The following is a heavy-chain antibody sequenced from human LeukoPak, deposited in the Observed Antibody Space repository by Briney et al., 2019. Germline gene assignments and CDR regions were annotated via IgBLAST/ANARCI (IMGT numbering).Heavy chain of an antibody. V-gene: IGHV5-51*01. CDR3: ARLLGYYSSTSCNGDWFDP. CDR1: GYSFTSYW. CDR2: IYPGDSDT. Sequence: GESLKISCKGSGYSFTSYWIGWVRQMPGKGLEWMGIIYPGDSDTRYSPSFQGQVTISADKSISTAYLQWSSLKASDIAMYYCARLLGYYSSTSCNGDWFDPWGQGTLVTVSS. J-gene: IGHJ5*02. D-gene: IGHD2-2*01.